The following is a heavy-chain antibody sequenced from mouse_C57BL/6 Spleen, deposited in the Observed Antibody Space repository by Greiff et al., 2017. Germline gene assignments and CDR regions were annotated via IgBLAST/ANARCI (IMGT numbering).Heavy chain of an antibody. J-gene: IGHJ2*01. CDR2: IDPSDSYT. V-gene: IGHV1-59*01. Sequence: VQLQQPGAELVRPGTSVKLSCKASGYTFTSYWMHWVKQRPGQGLEWIGVIDPSDSYTNYNQKFKGKATLTVDTSSSTAYMQLSSLTSEDSAVYYCARGDDYVREYYFDYWGQGTTLTVSS. D-gene: IGHD2-4*01. CDR3: ARGDDYVREYYFDY. CDR1: GYTFTSYW.